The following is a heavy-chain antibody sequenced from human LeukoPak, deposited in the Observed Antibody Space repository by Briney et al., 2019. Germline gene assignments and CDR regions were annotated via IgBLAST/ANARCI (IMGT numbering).Heavy chain of an antibody. D-gene: IGHD3-10*01. Sequence: SETLSLTCTVSGYSISSGYYWGWIRQPPGKGLEWIGSIYHSGSTYYNPSLKSRVTISVDTSKNQFSLKLSSVTAADTAVYYCARVDMVRGVIPRRQYYFDYWGQGTLVTVSS. CDR3: ARVDMVRGVIPRRQYYFDY. J-gene: IGHJ4*02. V-gene: IGHV4-38-2*02. CDR2: IYHSGST. CDR1: GYSISSGYY.